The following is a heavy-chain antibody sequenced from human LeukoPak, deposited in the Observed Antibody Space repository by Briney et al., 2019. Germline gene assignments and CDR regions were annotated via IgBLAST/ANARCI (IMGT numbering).Heavy chain of an antibody. J-gene: IGHJ4*02. Sequence: SETLSLTCTVSGGSINSSSYYWGWIRQRPGEALEWIGSIYHSGYTYYNPSLNSRVTISVDTSKSQCSLKLSSVTATDTAVYYCARSSMFRGVTVDYWGQGTLVTVSS. CDR1: GGSINSSSYY. CDR2: IYHSGYT. D-gene: IGHD3-10*01. CDR3: ARSSMFRGVTVDY. V-gene: IGHV4-39*01.